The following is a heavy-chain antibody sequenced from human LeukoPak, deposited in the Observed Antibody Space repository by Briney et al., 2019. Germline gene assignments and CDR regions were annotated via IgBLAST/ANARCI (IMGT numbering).Heavy chain of an antibody. CDR2: IYWDDDK. V-gene: IGHV2-5*02. CDR3: AHSRQVVTSSAGYFDY. D-gene: IGHD2-21*02. Sequence: SGPTLVKPTQALTLTCAFSGFSLSTSGVGVGWIRQPPGKALEWLALIYWDDDKRYSPSLKSRLTITKDTSKNQVVLTMTNMDPVDTATYYCAHSRQVVTSSAGYFDYWGQGTLVTVSS. J-gene: IGHJ4*02. CDR1: GFSLSTSGVG.